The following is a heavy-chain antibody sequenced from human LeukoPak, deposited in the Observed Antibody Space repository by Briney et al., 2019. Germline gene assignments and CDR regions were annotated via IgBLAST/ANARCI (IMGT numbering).Heavy chain of an antibody. CDR3: ATGLVLPLRYMDV. D-gene: IGHD4/OR15-4a*01. V-gene: IGHV1-24*01. J-gene: IGHJ6*03. CDR2: FDREDRET. Sequence: GASVKVSCKVSGYSLTDLSIHWVRQAPGRGLEWMGGFDREDRETIYAQNFQGRVTMTEDTSTDTAYMELSSVRSEDTAVYFCATGLVLPLRYMDVWGKGTAVTVSS. CDR1: GYSLTDLS.